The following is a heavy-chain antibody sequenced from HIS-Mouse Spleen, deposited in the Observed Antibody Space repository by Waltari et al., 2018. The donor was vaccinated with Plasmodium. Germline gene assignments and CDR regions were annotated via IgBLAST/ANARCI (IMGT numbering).Heavy chain of an antibody. V-gene: IGHV3-30*18. D-gene: IGHD3-16*01. CDR1: GFTFSSYG. CDR3: AKAQGVINFDY. CDR2: LSYDGSNK. J-gene: IGHJ4*02. Sequence: QVQLVESGGGVVQPGRSLRLSCAASGFTFSSYGMHWVRQAPGKGREWGAVLSYDGSNKYYADSVKGRFTISRDNSKNTLYLQMNSLRAEDTAVYYCAKAQGVINFDYWGQGTLVTVSS.